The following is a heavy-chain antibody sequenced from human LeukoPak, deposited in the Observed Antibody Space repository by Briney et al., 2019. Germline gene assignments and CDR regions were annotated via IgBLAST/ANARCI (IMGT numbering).Heavy chain of an antibody. Sequence: GGSLRLSCAASGFTFSSYGMSWVRQAPGKGLEWVSGISGSGGTTYYADSAKGRFTISRDNSKNTLYLQMNSLRAEDTAVYYCATSGSYNYWGQGTLVIVSS. D-gene: IGHD1-26*01. CDR2: ISGSGGTT. CDR3: ATSGSYNY. J-gene: IGHJ4*02. CDR1: GFTFSSYG. V-gene: IGHV3-23*01.